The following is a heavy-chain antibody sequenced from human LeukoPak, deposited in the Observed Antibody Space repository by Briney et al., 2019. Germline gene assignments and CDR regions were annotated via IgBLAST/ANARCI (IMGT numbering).Heavy chain of an antibody. CDR3: ARASWVSTTDAVR. CDR2: IGGGGDNT. D-gene: IGHD1-14*01. J-gene: IGHJ4*02. CDR1: GFTFSNYA. Sequence: GGSLRLSCAASGFTFSNYAMNWVRQAPGKGLEWVSGIGGGGDNTYYADSAKGRFTISRDNSKNTLYLQMNSLRVEDTGIYYCARASWVSTTDAVRWGQGTLVTVSS. V-gene: IGHV3-23*01.